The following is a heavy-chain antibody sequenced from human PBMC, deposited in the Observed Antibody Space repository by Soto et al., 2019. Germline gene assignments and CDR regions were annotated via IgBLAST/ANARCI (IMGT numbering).Heavy chain of an antibody. CDR3: ARESNHYQDFFQN. Sequence: ASVKVSCKTSGYPFPSFEVHWIRQAPGQRPEWMGGISNAGSGNTKYSQKFQDRLTITGDKRATTVYMALSSLTSEDTATYYCARESNHYQDFFQNWGQGTQVTGLL. J-gene: IGHJ4*02. CDR2: ISNAGSGNT. D-gene: IGHD2-2*01. CDR1: GYPFPSFE. V-gene: IGHV1-3*01.